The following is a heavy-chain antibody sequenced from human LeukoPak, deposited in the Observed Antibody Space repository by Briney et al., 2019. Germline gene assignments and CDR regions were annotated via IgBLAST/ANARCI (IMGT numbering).Heavy chain of an antibody. CDR1: GFTFSSYG. CDR2: ISYDGSNK. D-gene: IGHD3-16*01. Sequence: PGGSLRLSCAASGFTFSSYGMHWVRQAPGKGLEWVAVISYDGSNKYYADSVKGRFTISRDNSKNTLYLQMNSLRAEDTAVYYCANGGTITGYYYGMDVWGQGTTVTVSS. J-gene: IGHJ6*02. V-gene: IGHV3-30*18. CDR3: ANGGTITGYYYGMDV.